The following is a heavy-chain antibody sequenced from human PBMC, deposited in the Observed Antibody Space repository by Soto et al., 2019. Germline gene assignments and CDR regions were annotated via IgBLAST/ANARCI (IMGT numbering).Heavy chain of an antibody. D-gene: IGHD2-15*01. CDR3: AREGGRPRYCSGGSCHRSPDY. CDR2: INPNSGGT. CDR1: GYTFTGYY. Sequence: ASVKVSCKASGYTFTGYYMHWVRQAPGQGLEWMGWINPNSGGTNYAQKFQGWVTMTRDTSISTAYMELSRLRSDDTAVYYCAREGGRPRYCSGGSCHRSPDYWGQGTLVTVSS. V-gene: IGHV1-2*04. J-gene: IGHJ4*02.